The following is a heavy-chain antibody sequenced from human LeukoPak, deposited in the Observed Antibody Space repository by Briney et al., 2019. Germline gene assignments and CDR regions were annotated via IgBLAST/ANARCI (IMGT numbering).Heavy chain of an antibody. J-gene: IGHJ4*02. CDR2: ISSSNYI. V-gene: IGHV3-21*01. CDR1: GLTFSSYN. CDR3: ARDGVTSSVDH. Sequence: GGSLRLSCAASGLTFSSYNMNWVRQAPGKGLEWVSYISSSNYIYYADSVKGRFTISRDNAKNSLYLLMNSLRAEDMAVYYCARDGVTSSVDHWGQGTLVTVSS. D-gene: IGHD2-21*02.